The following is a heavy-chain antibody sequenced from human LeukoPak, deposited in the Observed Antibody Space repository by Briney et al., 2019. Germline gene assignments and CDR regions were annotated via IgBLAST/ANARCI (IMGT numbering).Heavy chain of an antibody. CDR2: FDPEDGET. D-gene: IGHD6-19*01. CDR1: GYTLTEFS. J-gene: IGHJ4*02. V-gene: IGHV1-24*01. Sequence: ASVKVSCKVSGYTLTEFSMHWVRQPPGRGLEWMGGFDPEDGETIYAQKFQRRVTMTEDTSTDTAYMERSSLRSEDTAVYYCATYSSGVFYWGQGTLVTVSS. CDR3: ATYSSGVFY.